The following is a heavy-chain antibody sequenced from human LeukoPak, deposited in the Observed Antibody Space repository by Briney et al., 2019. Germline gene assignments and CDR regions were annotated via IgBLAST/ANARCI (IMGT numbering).Heavy chain of an antibody. V-gene: IGHV3-30-3*01. CDR3: ARDRVSYYDVWSGYSDAFDI. CDR1: GFTFSSYA. Sequence: QPGRSLRLSCAASGFTFSSYAMHWVRQAPGKGLEWVAVISYDGSNKYYADSVKGRFTISRDNSKNTLYLQMNSLRAEDTAVYYCARDRVSYYDVWSGYSDAFDIWGQGTMVTVSS. D-gene: IGHD3-3*01. J-gene: IGHJ3*02. CDR2: ISYDGSNK.